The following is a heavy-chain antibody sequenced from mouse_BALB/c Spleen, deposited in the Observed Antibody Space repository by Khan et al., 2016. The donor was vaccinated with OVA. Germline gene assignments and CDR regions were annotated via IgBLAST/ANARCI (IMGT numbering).Heavy chain of an antibody. D-gene: IGHD2-14*01. J-gene: IGHJ3*01. CDR3: ERGGAYYRSDGWFAY. V-gene: IGHV1-4*01. CDR2: IIPSNDYT. Sequence: QVQLKQSGAELARPGASVKMSCKASGYTFTTYTIHWVKQRPGQGLEWIGYIIPSNDYTNYNQKFKDRATLTADKSSSTAYMQLSRLTSEDSAVYYCERGGAYYRSDGWFAYWGQGTLVTVSA. CDR1: GYTFTTYT.